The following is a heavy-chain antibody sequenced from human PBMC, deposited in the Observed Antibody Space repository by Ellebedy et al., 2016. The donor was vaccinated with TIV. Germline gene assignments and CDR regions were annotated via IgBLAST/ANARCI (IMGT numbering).Heavy chain of an antibody. CDR1: GYTFTDYG. CDR2: IGTYMGNT. CDR3: AIGQRYSCAPRREDY. Sequence: AASVKVSCKASGYTFTDYGITWLRRAPGQGLEWMGWIGTYMGNTNYAQKFRGRVTMTTDTSTSTAYMELRSLRSDDTAVYYCAIGQRYSCAPRREDYWGQGSLVTVSS. V-gene: IGHV1-18*04. D-gene: IGHD5-12*01. J-gene: IGHJ4*02.